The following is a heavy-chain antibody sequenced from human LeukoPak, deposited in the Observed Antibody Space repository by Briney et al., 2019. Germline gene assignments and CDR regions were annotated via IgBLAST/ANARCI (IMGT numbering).Heavy chain of an antibody. CDR1: GGTFSSYA. J-gene: IGHJ4*02. D-gene: IGHD6-13*01. Sequence: ASVKVSCKASGGTFSSYAISWVRQAPGQGLEWMGRIIPIFGTANYAQKFQGRVTITTDESTSTAYMELSSLRSEETAVYYCASRSGIAAAGTMDYWGQGTLVTVSS. CDR2: IIPIFGTA. V-gene: IGHV1-69*05. CDR3: ASRSGIAAAGTMDY.